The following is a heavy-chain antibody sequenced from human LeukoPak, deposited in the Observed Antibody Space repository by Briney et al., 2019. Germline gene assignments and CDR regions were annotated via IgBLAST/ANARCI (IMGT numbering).Heavy chain of an antibody. J-gene: IGHJ4*02. V-gene: IGHV1-69*04. CDR1: GGTFSDYS. Sequence: GSSVKASCKASGGTFSDYSISWVRQAPGQGLEWMGRIIPILNVPNYAQKFEGRVTITADKSTSTAYMELSSLKSEDTAVYFCARDRPRARYFDYWGQGTLVTVSS. D-gene: IGHD2-15*01. CDR3: ARDRPRARYFDY. CDR2: IIPILNVP.